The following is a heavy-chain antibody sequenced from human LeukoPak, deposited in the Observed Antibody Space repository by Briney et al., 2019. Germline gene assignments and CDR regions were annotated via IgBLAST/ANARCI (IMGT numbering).Heavy chain of an antibody. J-gene: IGHJ3*01. CDR2: IYYSGST. CDR1: GGSISSYY. Sequence: SETLSLTCTVSGGSISSYYWSWIRQPPGKGLEWIGYIYYSGSTNYNPSLKSRVTISVDTSKNQFSLKLSSVTAAGTAVYYCARDHNAFDFWGQGTMVTVSS. V-gene: IGHV4-59*01. CDR3: ARDHNAFDF.